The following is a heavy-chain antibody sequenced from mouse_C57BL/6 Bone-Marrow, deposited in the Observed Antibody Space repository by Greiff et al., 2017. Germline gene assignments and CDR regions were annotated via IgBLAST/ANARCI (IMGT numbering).Heavy chain of an antibody. Sequence: VQLQQSGAELVKPGASVKLSCTASGFNINDYYMHWVKQRTEQGLEWIGKIDPEDGETNYAAKFQGTATITAATSSNTAYLQVSRLTSEVTAVFSCGRGETSNLDYWGQGTTLTVSS. D-gene: IGHD2-5*01. J-gene: IGHJ2*01. CDR3: GRGETSNLDY. CDR2: IDPEDGET. V-gene: IGHV14-2*01. CDR1: GFNINDYY.